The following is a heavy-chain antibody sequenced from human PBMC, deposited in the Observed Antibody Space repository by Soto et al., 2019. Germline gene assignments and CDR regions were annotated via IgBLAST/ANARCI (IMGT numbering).Heavy chain of an antibody. CDR1: GRSVSGYY. V-gene: IGHV4-34*01. D-gene: IGHD3-10*01. CDR3: ARDDYYGSGSYSLDSLLAFDI. CDR2: INHSGST. J-gene: IGHJ3*02. Sequence: SETPSISYAVCGRSVSGYYWSWIRHPPEKGLEWIGEINHSGSTNYNPSLKSRVTISVDTSKNQFSLKLSSVTAADTAVYYCARDDYYGSGSYSLDSLLAFDIWGQGTMVTVSS.